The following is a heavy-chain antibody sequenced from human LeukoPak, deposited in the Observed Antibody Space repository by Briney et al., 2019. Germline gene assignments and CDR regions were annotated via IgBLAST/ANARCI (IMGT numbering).Heavy chain of an antibody. V-gene: IGHV4-31*03. CDR2: IYYSGST. CDR1: GGSISSGGYY. D-gene: IGHD3-22*01. CDR3: ARWGSSGYLFDY. Sequence: SQTLSLTCTVSGGSISSGGYYWSWIRQHPGKGLEWIGYIYYSGSTYYNPSLKSRVTISVDTSKNQFSLKLSSVTAADTAVYYCARWGSSGYLFDYWGQGTLVTVSS. J-gene: IGHJ4*02.